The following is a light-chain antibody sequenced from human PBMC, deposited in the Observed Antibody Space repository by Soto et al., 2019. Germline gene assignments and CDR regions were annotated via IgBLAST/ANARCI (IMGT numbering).Light chain of an antibody. CDR2: NIR. CDR1: SGDIGTYKY. J-gene: IGLJ2*01. V-gene: IGLV2-14*01. CDR3: SAYVDSGAVI. Sequence: QSALTQPASVSGSPGQSITISCTGTSGDIGTYKYVSWYQQYPGKAPKLIIYNIRGRPSGVSSRFSDSQSGNTASLAISGLRAEDEADYFCSAYVDSGAVIFGRGTKLTVL.